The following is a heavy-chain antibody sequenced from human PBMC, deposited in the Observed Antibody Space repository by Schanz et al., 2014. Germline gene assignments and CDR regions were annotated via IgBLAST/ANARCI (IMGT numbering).Heavy chain of an antibody. J-gene: IGHJ6*02. CDR1: GYTFTRYY. Sequence: QVQLVQSGAEVKKPGASVKVSCRASGYTFTRYYMHWVRQAPGQGLEWMGIINPSGGSTDYAQKFQGRVTMTRDTSTSTVYMELSSLRSEDTAVYYCARDRGHVEQLVLEWYYAMDVWGQGTTVAVSS. V-gene: IGHV1-46*01. CDR3: ARDRGHVEQLVLEWYYAMDV. CDR2: INPSGGST. D-gene: IGHD6-6*01.